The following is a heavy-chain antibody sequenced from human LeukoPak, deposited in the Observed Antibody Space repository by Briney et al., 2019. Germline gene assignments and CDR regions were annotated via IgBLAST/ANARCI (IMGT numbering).Heavy chain of an antibody. V-gene: IGHV1-69*04. D-gene: IGHD3-22*01. Sequence: SVTVSCKASGGTFSSYAISWVRQAPGQGLEWMGRIIPILGIANYAQKFQGRVTITADKSTSTAYMELSSLRSEDTAVYYCARDREDYYDSSGYYTFDYWGQGTLVTASS. CDR1: GGTFSSYA. J-gene: IGHJ4*02. CDR3: ARDREDYYDSSGYYTFDY. CDR2: IIPILGIA.